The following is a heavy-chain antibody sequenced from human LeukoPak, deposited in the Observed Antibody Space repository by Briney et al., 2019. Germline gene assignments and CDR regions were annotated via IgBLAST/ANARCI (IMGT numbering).Heavy chain of an antibody. Sequence: SETLSLTCTVSGGSISNYYWSWIRQPPGKGLEWIGYIYYSGSTNYNPSLKSRVTISVGTSKNQFSLKLSSVTAADTAVYYCARHSGGRNSSGEYWYFDLWGRGTLVTVSS. V-gene: IGHV4-59*08. CDR2: IYYSGST. J-gene: IGHJ2*01. CDR3: ARHSGGRNSSGEYWYFDL. CDR1: GGSISNYY. D-gene: IGHD3-22*01.